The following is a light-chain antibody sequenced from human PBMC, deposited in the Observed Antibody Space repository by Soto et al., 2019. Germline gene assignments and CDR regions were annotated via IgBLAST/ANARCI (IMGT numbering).Light chain of an antibody. J-gene: IGKJ5*01. V-gene: IGKV3-15*01. CDR2: GAS. Sequence: EIVMAESPATLSVXXGXXXXXXXRASQSVSSNLVWYQQKPGQAPRLLIYGASTRATGIPARFSGSGSGTDFTLTINRLEPEDYAVYHCQQYGSSPITFGQGTRLEI. CDR3: QQYGSSPIT. CDR1: QSVSSN.